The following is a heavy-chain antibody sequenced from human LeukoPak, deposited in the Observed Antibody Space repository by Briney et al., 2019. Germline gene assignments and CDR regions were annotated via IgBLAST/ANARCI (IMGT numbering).Heavy chain of an antibody. CDR3: AREPPGGYDILTGYYRKGAFDI. J-gene: IGHJ3*02. V-gene: IGHV3-48*03. Sequence: GGSLRLSCAATGFTFSSYEMNWVRQAPGKGLEWVSYISSSGSTIYYADSVKGRFTISRDNAKNSLYLQMNSLRAEDTAVYYCAREPPGGYDILTGYYRKGAFDIWGQGTMVTVSS. D-gene: IGHD3-9*01. CDR2: ISSSGSTI. CDR1: GFTFSSYE.